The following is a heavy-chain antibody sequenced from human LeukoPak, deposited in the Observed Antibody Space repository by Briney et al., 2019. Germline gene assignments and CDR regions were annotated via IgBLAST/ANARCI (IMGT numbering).Heavy chain of an antibody. CDR1: GYTFTCYY. D-gene: IGHD3-10*01. CDR2: INPNSGGT. V-gene: IGHV1-2*02. J-gene: IGHJ3*02. CDR3: ARASWFGELSDAFDI. Sequence: ASVKVSCKASGYTFTCYYMHWVRQAPGQGLEWMGWINPNSGGTNYAQKFQGRVTMTRDTSITTAYMELSRLRSDDTAVYYCARASWFGELSDAFDIWGQGTMVTVSS.